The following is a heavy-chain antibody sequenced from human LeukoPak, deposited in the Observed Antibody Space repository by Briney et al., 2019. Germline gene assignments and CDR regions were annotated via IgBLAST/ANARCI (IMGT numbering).Heavy chain of an antibody. CDR3: ARHEGFSQKD. J-gene: IGHJ4*02. CDR2: IHESGST. V-gene: IGHV4-4*02. Sequence: SGTLSLICAVSGVSMSSNNWWSWVRPPPGTGLEWIGEIHESGSTNYNPSLKSRVTISVDKSKDQFSLKLSSVTAADTAVYYCARHEGFSQKDWGQGTQVTVS. CDR1: GVSMSSNNW.